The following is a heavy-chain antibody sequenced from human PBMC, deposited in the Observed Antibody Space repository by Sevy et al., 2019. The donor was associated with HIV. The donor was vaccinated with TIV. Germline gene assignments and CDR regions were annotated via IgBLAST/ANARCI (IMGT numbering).Heavy chain of an antibody. CDR1: GFTFSNAW. Sequence: GGSLRLSCAASGFTFSNAWMSWVRQAPGKGLEWVGRIKSETEGGAADNAAHVKGRFTIFREDSKNTLFLHMNSLKTGDKAIYYCATYIGTWYDGLAWGQGTLVTVSS. J-gene: IGHJ5*02. CDR3: ATYIGTWYDGLA. CDR2: IKSETEGGAA. D-gene: IGHD6-13*01. V-gene: IGHV3-15*05.